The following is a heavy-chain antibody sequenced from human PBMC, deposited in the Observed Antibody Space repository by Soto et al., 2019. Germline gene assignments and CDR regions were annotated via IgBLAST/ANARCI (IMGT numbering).Heavy chain of an antibody. CDR3: ATLRSRWNIDY. CDR2: VYYSGTT. CDR1: GGSISTDDHY. Sequence: LSLTCTVSGGSISTDDHYWGWIRQSPGKGLEWIGYVYYSGTTHYNPSLKSRLFISLDTSKNHFSLQLTSVTAADTAVYYCATLRSRWNIDYWGQGTLVTVSS. J-gene: IGHJ4*02. V-gene: IGHV4-30-4*01. D-gene: IGHD1-1*01.